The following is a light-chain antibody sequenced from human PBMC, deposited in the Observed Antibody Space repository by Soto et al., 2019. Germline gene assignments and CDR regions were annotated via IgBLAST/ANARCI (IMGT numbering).Light chain of an antibody. CDR1: RSNIGSNT. J-gene: IGLJ1*01. CDR3: AAWDDSLNGSYV. Sequence: QSVLTQPPSTSGTPGQRVTISCSGSRSNIGSNTVTWYQQLPGTAPKILIYSNNQRPSGVPDRFSGSNSGTSASLAISGLQSEDEADYYCAAWDDSLNGSYVFGTGTKVTVL. CDR2: SNN. V-gene: IGLV1-44*01.